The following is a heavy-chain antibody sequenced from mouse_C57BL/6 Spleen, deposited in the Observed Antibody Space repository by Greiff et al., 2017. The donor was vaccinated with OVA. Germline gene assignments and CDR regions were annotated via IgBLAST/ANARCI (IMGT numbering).Heavy chain of an antibody. D-gene: IGHD1-1*01. Sequence: VQLQQPGAELVKPGASVKMSCKASGYTFTSYWITWVKQRPGQGLEWIGDIYPGSGSTNYNEKFKSKATLTVDTSSSTAYMQLSSLTSEDSAVYYWARSPYYYGSSSSFDYWGQGTTLTVSS. V-gene: IGHV1-55*01. CDR2: IYPGSGST. CDR1: GYTFTSYW. CDR3: ARSPYYYGSSSSFDY. J-gene: IGHJ2*01.